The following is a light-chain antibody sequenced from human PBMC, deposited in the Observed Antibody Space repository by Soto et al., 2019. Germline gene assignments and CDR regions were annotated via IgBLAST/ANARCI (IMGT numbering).Light chain of an antibody. V-gene: IGKV2-28*01. CDR2: LGS. CDR3: MQGLRPMYT. CDR1: QTLLHGNGYNY. Sequence: IALTQSPLSLPVTPGEPASISCRSSQTLLHGNGYNYLDWYLQKPGQSPQLLIYLGSNRASGVPDRVSGSGSGTDFTLKISRVEAEDVGIFYCMQGLRPMYTFGQGTKLEIK. J-gene: IGKJ2*01.